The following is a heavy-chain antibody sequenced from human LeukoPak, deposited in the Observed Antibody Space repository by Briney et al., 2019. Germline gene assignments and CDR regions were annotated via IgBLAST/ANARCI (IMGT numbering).Heavy chain of an antibody. Sequence: GGSLRLSCTASGFTFSNFWMGWVRQAPGKGLEWVANIKQDETEKFYLGSVKGRFTISRDNSKNTLYLQMNSLRAEDTAVYYCARRRWLGDYWGQGTLVTVSS. J-gene: IGHJ4*02. CDR1: GFTFSNFW. D-gene: IGHD4-17*01. V-gene: IGHV3-7*01. CDR3: ARRRWLGDY. CDR2: IKQDETEK.